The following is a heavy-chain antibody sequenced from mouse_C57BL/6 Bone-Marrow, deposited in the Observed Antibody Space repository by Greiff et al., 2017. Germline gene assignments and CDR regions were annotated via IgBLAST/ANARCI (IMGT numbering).Heavy chain of an antibody. CDR2: INPNNGGT. V-gene: IGHV1-26*01. CDR3: AKLYYDDDEGFDY. CDR1: GYTFTDYY. D-gene: IGHD2-4*01. J-gene: IGHJ2*01. Sequence: EVQLQQSGPELVKPGASVKISCKASGYTFTDYYMNWVKQSHGKSLEWIGDINPNNGGTSYNQKFKGKATLTVDKSSSTAYMELRSLTSEDSAVYYCAKLYYDDDEGFDYWGQGTTLTVSS.